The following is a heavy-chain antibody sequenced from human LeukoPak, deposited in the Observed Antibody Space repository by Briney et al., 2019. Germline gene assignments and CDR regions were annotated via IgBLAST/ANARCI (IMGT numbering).Heavy chain of an antibody. CDR2: IGTAGDT. Sequence: GGSLRLSCAASGFTFSSYDMHWVRQATGKGLEWVSAIGTAGDTYYPGSVKGRFTISRENAKNSLYLQMNSLRAGDTAVYYCARALTYYYDSSGYPVGGYYFDYWGQGTLVTVSS. J-gene: IGHJ4*02. CDR1: GFTFSSYD. V-gene: IGHV3-13*01. D-gene: IGHD3-22*01. CDR3: ARALTYYYDSSGYPVGGYYFDY.